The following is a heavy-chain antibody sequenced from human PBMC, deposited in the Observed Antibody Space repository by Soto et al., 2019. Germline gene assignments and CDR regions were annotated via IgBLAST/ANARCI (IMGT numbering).Heavy chain of an antibody. Sequence: GGSLRLSCAASGFTFSGSAMHWVRQASGKGLEWVGRIRSKANSYATAYAASVKGRFTISRDDSKNTAYLQMNSLKTEDTAVYYCTSMGTTLDYWGQGTLVTVSS. D-gene: IGHD1-1*01. CDR2: IRSKANSYAT. CDR1: GFTFSGSA. CDR3: TSMGTTLDY. J-gene: IGHJ4*02. V-gene: IGHV3-73*01.